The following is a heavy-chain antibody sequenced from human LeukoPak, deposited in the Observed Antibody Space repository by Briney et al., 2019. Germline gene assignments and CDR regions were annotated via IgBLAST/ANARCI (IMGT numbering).Heavy chain of an antibody. CDR1: GFTVSTKY. Sequence: PGGSLTLSCAASGFTVSTKYMNWVRQAPGKGLEWVSILYSGSDTYYADSVKGRFTISGDSSKNTLFLHMNSPRAEDTAVYYCARVGDHFHWYLDLWGRGTLVTVSS. D-gene: IGHD5-24*01. CDR3: ARVGDHFHWYLDL. J-gene: IGHJ2*01. CDR2: LYSGSDT. V-gene: IGHV3-53*01.